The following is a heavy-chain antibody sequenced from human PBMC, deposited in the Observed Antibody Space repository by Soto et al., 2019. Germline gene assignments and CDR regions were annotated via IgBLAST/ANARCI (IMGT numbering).Heavy chain of an antibody. Sequence: QVQLQESGPGLVKPSGTLSLTCAVSGGSISTSNWWSWVRQPPGKGLEWIGEVYRTGSTNYNPSLESRLTISVDQSKHQFALKMTSVTAADTAVYYCARARATIAAAAIFDCWGQGTLVTVSS. D-gene: IGHD6-13*01. CDR3: ARARATIAAAAIFDC. CDR2: VYRTGST. J-gene: IGHJ4*02. CDR1: GGSISTSNW. V-gene: IGHV4-4*02.